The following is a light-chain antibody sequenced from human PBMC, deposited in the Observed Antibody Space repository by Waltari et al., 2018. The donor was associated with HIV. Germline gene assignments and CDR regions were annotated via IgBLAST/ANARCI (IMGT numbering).Light chain of an antibody. CDR2: DVS. Sequence: HSVLTQPASMSGSLGQSITISCLGSSNDVGGFHYVSCYQQSPGKAPRLVIYDVSNRPAGVSGRFSGSKSGSAASLTISGLQPEDEADYYCCSYSSSGTVLFGGGTRLTVL. CDR3: CSYSSSGTVL. CDR1: SNDVGGFHY. V-gene: IGLV2-14*03. J-gene: IGLJ2*01.